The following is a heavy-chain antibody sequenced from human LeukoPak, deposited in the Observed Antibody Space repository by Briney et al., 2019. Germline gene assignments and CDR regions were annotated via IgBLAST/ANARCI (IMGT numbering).Heavy chain of an antibody. J-gene: IGHJ6*02. CDR1: GFTFSSYA. Sequence: PGGSLRLSCAASGFTFSSYAMHWVRQAPGKGLEWVAVTSYDGSIKKYADSVKGRFTISRDNSKNTLYLQMHSLRAEDTAVYYCARKEACGGDCYAYGMDVWGQGTTVTVSS. V-gene: IGHV3-30-3*01. CDR2: TSYDGSIK. D-gene: IGHD2-21*02. CDR3: ARKEACGGDCYAYGMDV.